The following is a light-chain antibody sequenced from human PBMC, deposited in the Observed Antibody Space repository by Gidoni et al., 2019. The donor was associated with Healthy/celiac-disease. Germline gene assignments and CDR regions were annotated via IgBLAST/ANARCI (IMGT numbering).Light chain of an antibody. J-gene: IGLJ1*01. CDR2: SNN. CDR1: SSNIGRNT. V-gene: IGLV1-44*01. CDR3: AAWDDSLNGLV. Sequence: QSVLTQPPSASGTPGQWVTISCSGSSSNIGRNTVNWYQQLPGTAPKLLIYSNNQRPSGVPDRSSGSKSGTSASLAISGLQSEDEADYYCAAWDDSLNGLVFGTGTKVTVL.